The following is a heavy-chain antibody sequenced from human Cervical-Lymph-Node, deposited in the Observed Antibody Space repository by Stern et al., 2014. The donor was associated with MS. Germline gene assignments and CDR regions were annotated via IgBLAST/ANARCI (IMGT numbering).Heavy chain of an antibody. V-gene: IGHV3-30*01. D-gene: IGHD4-11*01. CDR3: ARGNAASFDY. CDR1: GFTFSSYA. J-gene: IGHJ4*02. Sequence: QDQLVQSGGGVVQPGRSLRLSCAASGFTFSSYAMHWVRQAPGKGLEWVAVISYDGSNKYYADSVKGRFTISRDNSKNTLYLQMNSLRAEDTAVYYCARGNAASFDYWGQGTLVTVSS. CDR2: ISYDGSNK.